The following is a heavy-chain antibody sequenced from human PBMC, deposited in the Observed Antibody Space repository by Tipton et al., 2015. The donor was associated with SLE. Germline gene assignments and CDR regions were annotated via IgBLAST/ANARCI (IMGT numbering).Heavy chain of an antibody. V-gene: IGHV4-34*01. CDR2: INHGGST. J-gene: IGHJ3*02. D-gene: IGHD7-27*01. Sequence: TLSLTCAVSGGSSSGYYWTWIRQPPGKGLEWIGDINHGGSTNHNPSLKSRVTFSIDASKNQFSLKLSSVSAADTAVYYCARDPLGIRAFDIWGQGTMVTVSS. CDR3: ARDPLGIRAFDI. CDR1: GGSSSGYY.